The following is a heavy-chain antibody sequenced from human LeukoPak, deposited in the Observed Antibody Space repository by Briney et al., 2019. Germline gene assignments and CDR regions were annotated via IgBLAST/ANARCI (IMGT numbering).Heavy chain of an antibody. V-gene: IGHV1-2*02. D-gene: IGHD6-13*01. J-gene: IGHJ6*03. CDR3: ARGLAGYSSSWNYYYYMDV. Sequence: ASVKVSCKAVGDTFSIYGISWVRQAPGQGLEWMGWINPNSGGTNYAQKFQGRVTMTRDTSISTAYMELSRLRSDDTAVYYCARGLAGYSSSWNYYYYMDVWGKGTTVTVSS. CDR1: GDTFSIYG. CDR2: INPNSGGT.